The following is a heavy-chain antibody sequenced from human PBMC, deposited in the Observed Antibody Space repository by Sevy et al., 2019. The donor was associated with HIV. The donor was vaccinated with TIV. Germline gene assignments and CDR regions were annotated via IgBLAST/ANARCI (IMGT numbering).Heavy chain of an antibody. D-gene: IGHD3-9*01. CDR3: ARHTGEPYYFEI. V-gene: IGHV3-23*01. CDR2: IRGRNNVT. J-gene: IGHJ4*02. CDR1: GFTFNNYA. Sequence: GGSRRLSCTASGFTFNNYAMTWVRQAPGKGLEWVSSIRGRNNVTIYAESVRGRFTLSRDISKNTLYLQMNSLRVEDTAVYYCARHTGEPYYFEIWGQGTLVTVSS.